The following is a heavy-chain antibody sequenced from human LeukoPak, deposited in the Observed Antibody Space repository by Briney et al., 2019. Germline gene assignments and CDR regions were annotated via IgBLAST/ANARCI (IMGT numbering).Heavy chain of an antibody. CDR2: ISHDETHK. CDR1: GFTFRTFT. V-gene: IGHV3-30*04. Sequence: PGGSLRLSCAASGFTFRTFTMHWVRQAPGKGLEWVAVISHDETHKYYSDSAKGRFTISRDNSKGTLYLQMDSLRVEDTAVYYCGEDPNGNFIGAFEFWGQGTMVTVSS. J-gene: IGHJ3*01. D-gene: IGHD4-23*01. CDR3: GEDPNGNFIGAFEF.